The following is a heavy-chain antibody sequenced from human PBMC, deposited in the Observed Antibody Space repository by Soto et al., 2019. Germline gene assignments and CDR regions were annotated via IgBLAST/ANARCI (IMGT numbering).Heavy chain of an antibody. Sequence: GGSLRLSCAASGFSLRNYWMHWVRHAPGKGLVWVSRINSDGSSTSYADSVKGRFTISRDNANNSLFLQMNSLRAEDTATYYCARDLALAGNYWGQGVLVTVSS. J-gene: IGHJ4*02. CDR3: ARDLALAGNY. CDR1: GFSLRNYW. CDR2: INSDGSST. V-gene: IGHV3-74*01. D-gene: IGHD6-19*01.